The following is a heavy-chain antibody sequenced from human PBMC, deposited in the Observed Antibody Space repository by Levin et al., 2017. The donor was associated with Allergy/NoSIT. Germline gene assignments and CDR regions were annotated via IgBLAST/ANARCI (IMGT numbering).Heavy chain of an antibody. Sequence: SCAASGFTFSNYAMHWVRQAPGKGLEWVAFISYDGSNKYYASSVKGRFTISRDNSKNTVYLQMNSLRAEDTAIYYCERDLRGYCSGGSCYSVNYWGQGTLVTVSS. CDR2: ISYDGSNK. D-gene: IGHD2-15*01. V-gene: IGHV3-30-3*01. CDR3: ERDLRGYCSGGSCYSVNY. CDR1: GFTFSNYA. J-gene: IGHJ4*02.